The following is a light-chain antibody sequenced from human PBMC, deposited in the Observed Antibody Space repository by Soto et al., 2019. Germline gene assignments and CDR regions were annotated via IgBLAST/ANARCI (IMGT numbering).Light chain of an antibody. CDR1: QSVLYSSNNKNY. V-gene: IGKV4-1*01. CDR2: WAS. Sequence: DIVMTQSPDSLAVSLGARATINCKSSQSVLYSSNNKNYLAWYQQKPGQPPKLLIYWASTRESGVPDRFSGSGSWTDFPLTISSLKAEDVAVYDCQQYYSTPRTFGQGTKVEIK. CDR3: QQYYSTPRT. J-gene: IGKJ1*01.